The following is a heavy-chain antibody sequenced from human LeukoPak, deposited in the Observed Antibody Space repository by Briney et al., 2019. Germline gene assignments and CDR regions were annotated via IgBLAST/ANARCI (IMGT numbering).Heavy chain of an antibody. D-gene: IGHD2-15*01. V-gene: IGHV3-73*01. J-gene: IGHJ4*02. CDR2: IRSKPSSSTT. CDR1: WFDLRALY. CDR3: TRQNCSGGSCSYVDY. Sequence: GGSLSLSCAASWFDLRALYMHWVRQASGRGLQWVGLIRSKPSSSTTVYGASVKGRFTISRDDSKNTAYLQMNSLKAEDTAVYYCTRQNCSGGSCSYVDYWGQGTLVTVSS.